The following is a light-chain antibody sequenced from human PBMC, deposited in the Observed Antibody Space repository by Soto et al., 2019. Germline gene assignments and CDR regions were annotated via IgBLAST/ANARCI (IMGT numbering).Light chain of an antibody. V-gene: IGKV3-20*01. CDR3: QQYGGSVQT. Sequence: EIVLTQSPGTLSLSPGERATLSCRASQSVGSTYLAWYQQKPGQPPNLLIFGASHRAPDIPDRFSGSGSGTDFTLTISRLEPEDFAVYYCQQYGGSVQTFGQGTKVDIK. CDR1: QSVGSTY. CDR2: GAS. J-gene: IGKJ1*01.